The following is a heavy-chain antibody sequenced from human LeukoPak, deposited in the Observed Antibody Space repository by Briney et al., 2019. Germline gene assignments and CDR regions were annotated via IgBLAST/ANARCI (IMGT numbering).Heavy chain of an antibody. J-gene: IGHJ4*02. V-gene: IGHV4-34*01. D-gene: IGHD4-17*01. Sequence: KPSETLSLTCAVYGGSFSGYYWSWIRQPPGKGLEWIGEINHSGSTNYNPSLKGRVTISVDTSKNQFSLKLSSVTAADTAVYYCARGMTTVTTGDYWGQGTLVTVSS. CDR2: INHSGST. CDR3: ARGMTTVTTGDY. CDR1: GGSFSGYY.